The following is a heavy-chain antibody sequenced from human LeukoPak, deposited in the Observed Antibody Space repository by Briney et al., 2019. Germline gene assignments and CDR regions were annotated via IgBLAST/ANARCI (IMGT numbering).Heavy chain of an antibody. Sequence: SETLSLTCAVYGGSFSGYYWSWIRQPPRRGLEWIGEINHSGSTNYNPSLKNRVTISVDTSKNQFSLKLSSVTAADTAVYYCARDRCSSTSCYFGYWGQGTLVTVSS. CDR3: ARDRCSSTSCYFGY. CDR2: INHSGST. CDR1: GGSFSGYY. J-gene: IGHJ4*02. V-gene: IGHV4-34*01. D-gene: IGHD2-2*01.